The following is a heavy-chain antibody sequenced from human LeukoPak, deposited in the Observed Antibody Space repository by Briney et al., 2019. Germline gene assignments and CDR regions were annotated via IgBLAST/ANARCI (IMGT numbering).Heavy chain of an antibody. Sequence: PSETLSLTCAVSGYSISSGYYWGWIRQPPGKGLEWIGSIYHSGSTYYNPSLKSRVTISVDTSKNQFSLNLSSVTAADTAVYYCARGSMADIVGATTFDYWGQGTLVTVSS. D-gene: IGHD1-26*01. J-gene: IGHJ4*02. CDR2: IYHSGST. V-gene: IGHV4-38-2*01. CDR1: GYSISSGYY. CDR3: ARGSMADIVGATTFDY.